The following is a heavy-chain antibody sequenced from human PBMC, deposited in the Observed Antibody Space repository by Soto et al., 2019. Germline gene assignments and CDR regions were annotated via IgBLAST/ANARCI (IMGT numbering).Heavy chain of an antibody. D-gene: IGHD3-10*01. CDR1: GFTFSSYA. J-gene: IGHJ4*02. CDR2: ISGSGGST. Sequence: LRLSCAASGFTFSSYAMSWVRQAPGKGLEWVSAISGSGGSTYYADSVKGRFTISRDNSKNTLYLQMNSLSAEDTAVYYCARPRGHPYYFDYWGQGTLVTVSS. V-gene: IGHV3-23*01. CDR3: ARPRGHPYYFDY.